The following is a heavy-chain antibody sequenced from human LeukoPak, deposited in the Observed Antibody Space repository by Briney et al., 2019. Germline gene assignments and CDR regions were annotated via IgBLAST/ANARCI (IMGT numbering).Heavy chain of an antibody. V-gene: IGHV3-30*02. J-gene: IGHJ4*02. CDR3: AKERSYLSGSPGD. Sequence: GGSLRLSCAASGFTFSSYGMHWVRQAPGKGLEWVAFIRYDGSNKYYADSVKGRFTISRDNSKNTLYLQMNSLRAEDTAVYYCAKERSYLSGSPGDWGQGTLVTVSS. D-gene: IGHD1-26*01. CDR2: IRYDGSNK. CDR1: GFTFSSYG.